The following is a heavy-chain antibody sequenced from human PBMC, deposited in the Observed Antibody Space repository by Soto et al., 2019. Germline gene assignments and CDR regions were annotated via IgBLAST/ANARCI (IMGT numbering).Heavy chain of an antibody. D-gene: IGHD2-15*01. V-gene: IGHV1-3*01. CDR3: LGYCSGGSCYSRGY. Sequence: QVQLVQSGAEVKKPGASVKVSCKASGYSFTSHAMHWVRQAPGQRLEWMGWINAGNGNTKYSQKFPGRVTITRDTSASTAYMELSSLRSEDTAVYYCLGYCSGGSCYSRGYWGQGTLVTVSS. J-gene: IGHJ4*02. CDR2: INAGNGNT. CDR1: GYSFTSHA.